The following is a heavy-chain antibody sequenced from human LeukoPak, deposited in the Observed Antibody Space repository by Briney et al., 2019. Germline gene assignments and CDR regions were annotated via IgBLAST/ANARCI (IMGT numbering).Heavy chain of an antibody. Sequence: GGSLRLSCAASGFTFSGYYLSWIRQAPGKGLEWVSYISGSSSTNYADSVKGRFTISRDNAKNSLYLQMNSLRAEDTAVFYCATGGGNFDYWGQGTLVTVSS. CDR3: ATGGGNFDY. V-gene: IGHV3-11*06. CDR1: GFTFSGYY. CDR2: ISGSSST. J-gene: IGHJ4*02. D-gene: IGHD4-23*01.